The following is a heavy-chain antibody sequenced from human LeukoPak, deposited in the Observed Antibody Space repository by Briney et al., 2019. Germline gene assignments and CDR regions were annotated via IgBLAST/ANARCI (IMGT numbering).Heavy chain of an antibody. CDR2: ISYDGSNK. J-gene: IGHJ4*02. CDR3: ARDPYLTQIDY. V-gene: IGHV3-30*03. CDR1: GFTFSSYG. Sequence: GGSLRLSCAASGFTFSSYGMHWVRQAPGKGLEWVAVISYDGSNKYYADSVKGRFTISRDNSKNTLYLQMNSLRAEDTAVYYCARDPYLTQIDYWGQGTLVTVSS. D-gene: IGHD2/OR15-2a*01.